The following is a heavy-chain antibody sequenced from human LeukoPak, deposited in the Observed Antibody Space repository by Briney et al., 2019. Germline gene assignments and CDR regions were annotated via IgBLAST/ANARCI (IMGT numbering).Heavy chain of an antibody. CDR1: GGSISTSRYY. D-gene: IGHD4-17*01. V-gene: IGHV4-61*05. CDR3: ARRTKTTVTKDAFDI. Sequence: PETLSLTCTVSGGSISTSRYYWGWVRQPPGKGLEWIGYIYYSGSTNYSPSLKSRVTISVDTSKNQFSLKLSSVTAADTAVYYCARRTKTTVTKDAFDIWGQGTMVTVSS. CDR2: IYYSGST. J-gene: IGHJ3*02.